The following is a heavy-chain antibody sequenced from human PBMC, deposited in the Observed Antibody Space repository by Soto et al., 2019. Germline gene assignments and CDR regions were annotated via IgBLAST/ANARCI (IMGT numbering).Heavy chain of an antibody. CDR3: ARGDYFDY. V-gene: IGHV3-30-3*01. Sequence: QVQLVESGGGVVQPGRSLRLSCAASGFTFSSYAMHWVRQAPGKGLEWVAVISYDGSNKYYADSVKGRFTISRDNSKNTLYLQMNSLRAEDTAVYYCARGDYFDYWGQGPLVTVSS. J-gene: IGHJ4*02. CDR2: ISYDGSNK. CDR1: GFTFSSYA.